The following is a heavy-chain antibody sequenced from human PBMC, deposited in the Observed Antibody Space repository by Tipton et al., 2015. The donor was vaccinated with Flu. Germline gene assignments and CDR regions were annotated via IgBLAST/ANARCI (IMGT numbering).Heavy chain of an antibody. D-gene: IGHD2-2*01. CDR2: IYSSDST. J-gene: IGHJ3*02. Sequence: SLRLSCTAPGFTFGDYAVSWVRQAPGKGLEWVSVIYSSDSTSYADSVRGRFTLSRDNSRNTLYLQMNDLRVEDTAVYYCAKRYCSSSTCYIPDAFDTWGQGTMVTVSS. V-gene: IGHV3-23*05. CDR1: GFTFGDYA. CDR3: AKRYCSSSTCYIPDAFDT.